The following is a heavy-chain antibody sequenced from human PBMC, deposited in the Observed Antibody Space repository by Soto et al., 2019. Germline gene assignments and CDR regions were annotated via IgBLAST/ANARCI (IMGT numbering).Heavy chain of an antibody. CDR2: IFHGGTT. V-gene: IGHV4-59*01. Sequence: NPSETLSLTCSVSGSITGYYWSWIRQPPGRRLEWIGYIFHGGTTKYNPSLRSRVTLSLDTSKNQFSLSLTSVTAADTALYYCARERKGFGYIEYWGQGALVTVSS. D-gene: IGHD3-16*01. CDR1: GSITGYY. CDR3: ARERKGFGYIEY. J-gene: IGHJ4*01.